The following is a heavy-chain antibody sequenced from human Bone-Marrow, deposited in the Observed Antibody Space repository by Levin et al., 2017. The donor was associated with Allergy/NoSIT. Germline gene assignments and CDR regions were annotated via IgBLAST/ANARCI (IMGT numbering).Heavy chain of an antibody. J-gene: IGHJ4*02. V-gene: IGHV3-30-3*01. Sequence: PGGSLRLSCAASGFSFSYYGMHWVRQAPGRGLESLAVISYDVSEKYYADSVKGRFTISRDNFKNTVDLQMDSLRIEDSAVYYCVRDGRDGYNNLDKWGQGTVVTVSS. CDR1: GFSFSYYG. D-gene: IGHD5-24*01. CDR2: ISYDVSEK. CDR3: VRDGRDGYNNLDK.